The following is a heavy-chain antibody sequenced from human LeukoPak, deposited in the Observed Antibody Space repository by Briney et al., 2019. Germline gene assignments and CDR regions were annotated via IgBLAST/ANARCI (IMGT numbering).Heavy chain of an antibody. V-gene: IGHV4-34*01. CDR1: GGSFSGYY. CDR2: INHSGST. Sequence: SETLSLTCAVYGGSFSGYYWSWIRQPPGKGLEWIGEINHSGSTNYNPSLKSRVTISVDTSKNQFSLKLSSVTAADTAVYYCARGKSRPHGYFYYMDVWGKGTTVTVSS. CDR3: ARGKSRPHGYFYYMDV. D-gene: IGHD2-15*01. J-gene: IGHJ6*03.